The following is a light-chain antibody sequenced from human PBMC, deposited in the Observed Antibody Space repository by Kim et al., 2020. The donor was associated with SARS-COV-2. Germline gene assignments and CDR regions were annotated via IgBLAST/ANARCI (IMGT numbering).Light chain of an antibody. J-gene: IGLJ2*01. CDR2: GNS. CDR1: SPNIGAGYD. Sequence: VTISCTGSSPNIGAGYDVHWYQQLPGTAPKLLIYGNSNRPSGVPDRFSGSKSGTSASLAITGLQAEDEADYYCQSYDSSLSGSKVVFGGGTKLTVL. V-gene: IGLV1-40*01. CDR3: QSYDSSLSGSKVV.